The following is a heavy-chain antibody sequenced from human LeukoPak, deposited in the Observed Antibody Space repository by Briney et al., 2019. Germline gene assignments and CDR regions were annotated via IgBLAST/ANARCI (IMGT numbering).Heavy chain of an antibody. D-gene: IGHD1-26*01. CDR1: GFTFSSYA. Sequence: GGSLRPSCAASGFTFSSYAMSWVRQAPGKGLEWVSAISGSGGSTYYADSVKGRFTISRDNSKNTLYLQMNSLRAEDTAVYYCAKDHSKWEPAYYYFDYRGQGTLVTVSS. CDR2: ISGSGGST. V-gene: IGHV3-23*01. J-gene: IGHJ4*02. CDR3: AKDHSKWEPAYYYFDY.